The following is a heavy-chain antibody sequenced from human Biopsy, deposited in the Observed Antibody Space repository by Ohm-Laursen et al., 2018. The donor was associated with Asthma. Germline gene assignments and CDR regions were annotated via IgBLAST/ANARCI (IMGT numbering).Heavy chain of an antibody. J-gene: IGHJ6*02. Sequence: ASVKVSCKTSGYTFNSAGITWVRQAPGQGLEWMGWISVYNGNTKVAQKLQDRVTMITDTSTSTAYMELRSLRSDDTATYFCARAVDYSHYYGIDVWGQGTTVTVS. CDR1: GYTFNSAG. CDR3: ARAVDYSHYYGIDV. D-gene: IGHD3-10*01. CDR2: ISVYNGNT. V-gene: IGHV1-18*01.